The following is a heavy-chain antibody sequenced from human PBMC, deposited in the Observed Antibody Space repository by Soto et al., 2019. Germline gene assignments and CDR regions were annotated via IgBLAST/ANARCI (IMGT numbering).Heavy chain of an antibody. D-gene: IGHD4-17*01. CDR3: ARLGDYGYYFDY. J-gene: IGHJ4*02. CDR2: IYPGDSDT. V-gene: IGHV5-51*01. CDR1: GYSFTSYW. Sequence: GESLKISCKCSGYSFTSYWIGLVRQMPGKGLEWMGIIYPGDSDTRYSPSFQGQVTISADKSTSTAYLQWSGLKASDTAIFYCARLGDYGYYFDYWGQGTLVTVSS.